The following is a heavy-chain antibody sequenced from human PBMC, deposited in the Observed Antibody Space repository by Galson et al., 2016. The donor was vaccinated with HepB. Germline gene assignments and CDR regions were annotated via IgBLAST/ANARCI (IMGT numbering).Heavy chain of an antibody. CDR2: AYRGRP. D-gene: IGHD4-23*01. CDR1: SGSMNHIDLS. CDR3: ARAGVVTRASFDL. Sequence: ETLSCTCSVSSGSMNHIDLSWRWVRQSPGKGLECIGTAYRGRPDYSPALEGRVTMSVDTSTDVVSLRLTALTAADTAVYYCARAGVVTRASFDLWGQGTLGAVSS. J-gene: IGHJ4*02. V-gene: IGHV4-39*02.